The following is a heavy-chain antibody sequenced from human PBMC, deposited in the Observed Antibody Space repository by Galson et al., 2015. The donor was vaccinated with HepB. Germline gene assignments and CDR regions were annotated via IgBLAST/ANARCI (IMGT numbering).Heavy chain of an antibody. J-gene: IGHJ5*02. CDR1: GFTFSSYG. CDR2: IWYDGSNK. V-gene: IGHV3-33*01. CDR3: ARGGDIVVVPAEFDP. Sequence: SLRLSCAASGFTFSSYGMHWVRQAPGKGLEWVAVIWYDGSNKYYADSVKGRFTISRDNSKNTLYLQMNSLRAEDTAVYYCARGGDIVVVPAEFDPWGQGTLVTVSS. D-gene: IGHD2-2*01.